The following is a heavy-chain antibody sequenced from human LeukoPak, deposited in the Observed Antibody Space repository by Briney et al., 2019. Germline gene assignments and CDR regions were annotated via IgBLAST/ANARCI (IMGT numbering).Heavy chain of an antibody. Sequence: AASVKVSCKASGGTFGSYAISWVRQAPGQGLEWMGRIIPILGIANYAQKFQGRVTITADKSTSTAYMELSSLRSEDTAVYYCAREGPTVPTPWYWGQGTLVTVSS. J-gene: IGHJ4*02. CDR1: GGTFGSYA. D-gene: IGHD4-23*01. CDR2: IIPILGIA. CDR3: AREGPTVPTPWY. V-gene: IGHV1-69*04.